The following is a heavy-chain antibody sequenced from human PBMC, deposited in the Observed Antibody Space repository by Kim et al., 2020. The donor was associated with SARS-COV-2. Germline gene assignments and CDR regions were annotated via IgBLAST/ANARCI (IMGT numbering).Heavy chain of an antibody. D-gene: IGHD3-10*01. CDR3: AKRGAATSYYYYYGMDV. CDR2: ISYDGSNK. J-gene: IGHJ6*02. CDR1: GFTFSSYG. V-gene: IGHV3-30*18. Sequence: GGSLRLSCAASGFTFSSYGMHWVRQAPGKGLEWVAVISYDGSNKYYADSVKGRFTISRDNSKNTLYLQMNSLRAEDTAVYYCAKRGAATSYYYYYGMDVWGQGTTVTVSS.